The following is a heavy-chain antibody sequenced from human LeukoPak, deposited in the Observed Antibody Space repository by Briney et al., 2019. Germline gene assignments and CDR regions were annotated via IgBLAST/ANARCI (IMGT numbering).Heavy chain of an antibody. J-gene: IGHJ6*03. Sequence: GGSLRLSCAASGFTFSNYAMSWVRQAPGKGLEWVSVISGSGGSTYHADSVKGRLTISRDNSKNTLSLQMNSLRAEDTAIYYCAKYSATTVYYKYQYIDFWGKGTTVTVSS. CDR1: GFTFSNYA. CDR3: AKYSATTVYYKYQYIDF. D-gene: IGHD1-1*01. CDR2: ISGSGGST. V-gene: IGHV3-23*01.